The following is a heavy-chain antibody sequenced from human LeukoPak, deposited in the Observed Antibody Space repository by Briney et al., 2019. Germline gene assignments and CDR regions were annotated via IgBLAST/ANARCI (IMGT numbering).Heavy chain of an antibody. CDR2: IIPIFGTA. J-gene: IGHJ4*02. CDR1: GGTFSSYA. D-gene: IGHD6-19*01. V-gene: IGHV1-69*13. Sequence: GASVKVSCKASGGTFSSYAISWVRQAPGQGLEWMGGIIPIFGTANYAQKFQGRVTITADESTSTAYMELSSLRAEDTAVYYCARSSGWYTGFDFWGQGTLVTVSS. CDR3: ARSSGWYTGFDF.